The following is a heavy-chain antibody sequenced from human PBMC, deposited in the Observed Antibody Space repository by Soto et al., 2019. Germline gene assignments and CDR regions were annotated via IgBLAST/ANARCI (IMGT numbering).Heavy chain of an antibody. CDR1: GFTFSSYA. Sequence: GGSLRLSCAASGFTFSSYAMSWVRQAPGKGLEWVSAISGSGGSTYYADSVKGRFTISRDNSKNTLYLQMNSLRAEDTAVYYCARNHKYYYCYMDVWGKATTVTVSS. CDR3: ARNHKYYYCYMDV. J-gene: IGHJ6*03. CDR2: ISGSGGST. V-gene: IGHV3-23*01.